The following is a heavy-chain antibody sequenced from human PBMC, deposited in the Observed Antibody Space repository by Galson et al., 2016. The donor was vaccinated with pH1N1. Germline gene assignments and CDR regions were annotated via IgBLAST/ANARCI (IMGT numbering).Heavy chain of an antibody. Sequence: SLRLSCAASTFSFSRHGMNWVRQAPGKGLEWISYISSSSTRVFYADSVKGRFTISRDNVKNSVYLQMKTLRAEDTAVYYCVRDDYESWSGYDAFEIWGPGTMVIVSS. D-gene: IGHD3-3*01. J-gene: IGHJ3*02. CDR3: VRDDYESWSGYDAFEI. V-gene: IGHV3-48*04. CDR2: ISSSSTRV. CDR1: TFSFSRHG.